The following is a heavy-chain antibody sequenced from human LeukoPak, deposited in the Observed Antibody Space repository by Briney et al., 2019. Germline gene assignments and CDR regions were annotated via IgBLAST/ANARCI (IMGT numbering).Heavy chain of an antibody. V-gene: IGHV4-31*03. CDR3: AREGYDSSYYYYLDY. J-gene: IGHJ4*02. D-gene: IGHD3-22*01. Sequence: SETLSLTCTVSGGSISSGDYYWSWIRQHPGKGLEWIGNIYYSGSTYYNPSLKSRVTVSVDTSKSQFSLKLSSVTAADTAVYYCAREGYDSSYYYYLDYWGQGTLVTVSS. CDR1: GGSISSGDYY. CDR2: IYYSGST.